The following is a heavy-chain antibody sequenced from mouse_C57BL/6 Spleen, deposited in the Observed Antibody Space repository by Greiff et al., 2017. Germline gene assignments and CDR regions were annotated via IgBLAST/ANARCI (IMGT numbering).Heavy chain of an antibody. V-gene: IGHV1-50*01. CDR1: GYTFTSYW. CDR3: ARRGTTVVADWYFDV. Sequence: QVQLQQPGAELVKPGASVKLSCKASGYTFTSYWMQWVKQRPGQGLEWIGEIDPSDGYTNYNQKFKGKATLTVDTSSSTAYMQLSSLTSEDSAVYYCARRGTTVVADWYFDVWGTGTTVTVSS. J-gene: IGHJ1*03. D-gene: IGHD1-1*01. CDR2: IDPSDGYT.